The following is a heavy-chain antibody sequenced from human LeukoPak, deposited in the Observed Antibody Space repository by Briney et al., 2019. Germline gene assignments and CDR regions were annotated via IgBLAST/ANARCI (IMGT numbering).Heavy chain of an antibody. D-gene: IGHD5-18*01. CDR1: GFTFSSHA. Sequence: PGGSLRLSCAASGFTFSSHAMTWVRQAPGKELEWASAISGSGGNTHYADSVKGRFTISRDNSKNTLYLQMNSLRAEDTAVYFCAKGVDTTMVDFWGQGTLVTVSS. V-gene: IGHV3-23*01. CDR2: ISGSGGNT. J-gene: IGHJ4*02. CDR3: AKGVDTTMVDF.